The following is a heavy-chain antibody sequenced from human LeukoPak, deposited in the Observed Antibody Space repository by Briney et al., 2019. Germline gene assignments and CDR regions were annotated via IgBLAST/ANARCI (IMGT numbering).Heavy chain of an antibody. J-gene: IGHJ4*02. V-gene: IGHV3-23*01. CDR1: GFTFSSDA. Sequence: GGSLRLSCAASGFTFSSDAMSWVRQAPRKGLEWVSVISGGGGTTYYSDSVKGRFTISRDNSKNTLYLQMNSLRAEDTAVYYCAKASTFGELNRPFDYWGQGTLVTVSS. D-gene: IGHD3-10*01. CDR2: ISGGGGTT. CDR3: AKASTFGELNRPFDY.